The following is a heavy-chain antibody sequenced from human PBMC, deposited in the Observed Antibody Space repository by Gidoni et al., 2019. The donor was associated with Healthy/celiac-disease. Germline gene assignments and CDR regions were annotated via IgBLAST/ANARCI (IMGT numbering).Heavy chain of an antibody. Sequence: EVQLVQSGAEVKKPGESLKISCKGSGYIFTSYWIGWVRQMPGKGLAWMGIIYPGDSDTRYSPSFQGQVTISADNSISTAYLQWSSLKASDTAMYYCARIMRYCGGDCYPNELDYWGQGTLVTVSS. CDR1: GYIFTSYW. D-gene: IGHD2-21*02. V-gene: IGHV5-51*01. J-gene: IGHJ4*02. CDR2: IYPGDSDT. CDR3: ARIMRYCGGDCYPNELDY.